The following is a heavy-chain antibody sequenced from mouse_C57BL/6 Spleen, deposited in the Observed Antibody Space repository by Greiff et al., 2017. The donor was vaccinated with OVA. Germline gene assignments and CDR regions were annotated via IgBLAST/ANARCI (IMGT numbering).Heavy chain of an antibody. CDR3: ARRNTGTGYFDV. V-gene: IGHV5-17*01. Sequence: EVQLQQSGGGLVKPGGSLKLSCAASGFTFSDYGMHWVRQAPEKGLEWVAYISSGSSTIYYADTVKGRFTISRDNAKNTLFLQMTSLRSEDTAMYYCARRNTGTGYFDVWGTGTTVTVSS. D-gene: IGHD4-1*01. CDR2: ISSGSSTI. CDR1: GFTFSDYG. J-gene: IGHJ1*03.